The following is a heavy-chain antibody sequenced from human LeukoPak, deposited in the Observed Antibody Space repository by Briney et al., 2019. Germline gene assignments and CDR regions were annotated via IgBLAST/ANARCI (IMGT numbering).Heavy chain of an antibody. J-gene: IGHJ4*02. V-gene: IGHV3-30*02. CDR2: IRYDGSNK. D-gene: IGHD2-2*01. CDR3: AKPRCSTSCHAVGY. CDR1: GFTFSSYG. Sequence: PGGSLRLSCAASGFTFSSYGMHWVRQAPGKGLEWVAFIRYDGSNKYYADSVKGRFTISRDNSKNTLYLQMNSLRAEDTAVYYCAKPRCSTSCHAVGYWGQGTLVTVSS.